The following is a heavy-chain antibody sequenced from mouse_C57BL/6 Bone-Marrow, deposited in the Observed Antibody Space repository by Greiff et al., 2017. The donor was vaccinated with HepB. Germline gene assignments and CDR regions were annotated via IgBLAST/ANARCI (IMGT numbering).Heavy chain of an antibody. Sequence: VQRVESGAELVKPGASVKMSCKASGYTFTSYWITWVKQRPGQGLEWIGDIYPGSGSTNYNEKFKSKATLTVDTSSSTAYMQLSSLTSEDSAVYYCARQGRPGYFDVWGRGTTVTVSA. V-gene: IGHV1-55*01. J-gene: IGHJ1*03. D-gene: IGHD3-3*01. CDR3: ARQGRPGYFDV. CDR2: IYPGSGST. CDR1: GYTFTSYW.